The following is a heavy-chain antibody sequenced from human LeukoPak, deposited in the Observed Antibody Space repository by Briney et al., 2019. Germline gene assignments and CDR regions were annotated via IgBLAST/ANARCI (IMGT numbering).Heavy chain of an antibody. Sequence: SETLSLTCTVSGGSISSYYWSWIRQPAGKGLEWIGRIYTSGSTNYNPSLKSRVTISVDTSKNQFSLKLSSVTAADTAVYYCARDGRDGYNFGDDAFDIWGQGTMVTVSS. D-gene: IGHD5-24*01. CDR3: ARDGRDGYNFGDDAFDI. V-gene: IGHV4-4*07. CDR2: IYTSGST. CDR1: GGSISSYY. J-gene: IGHJ3*02.